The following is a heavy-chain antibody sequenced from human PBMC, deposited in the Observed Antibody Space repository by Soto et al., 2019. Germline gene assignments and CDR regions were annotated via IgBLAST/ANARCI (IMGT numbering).Heavy chain of an antibody. CDR1: GGTFSSYA. D-gene: IGHD2-15*01. V-gene: IGHV1-69*01. CDR2: IIPIFGTA. J-gene: IGHJ4*02. CDR3: ARDRVAGVEIMYYFDY. Sequence: QVQLVQSGAEVKKPGSSVKVSCKASGGTFSSYAISWVRQAPGQGLEWMGGIIPIFGTANYAQKFQGRVTITADDSTSTAFMELSSLRSEDTAVYYCARDRVAGVEIMYYFDYWGQGTLVTVSS.